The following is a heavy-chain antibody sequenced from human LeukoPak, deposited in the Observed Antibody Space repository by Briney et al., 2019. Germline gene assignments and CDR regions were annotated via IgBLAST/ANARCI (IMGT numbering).Heavy chain of an antibody. CDR1: GYSFTAFY. Sequence: ASVTVSCKASGYSFTAFYIHWVRQAPGQGLEWMGWINPNSGGTNYAQKFQGRVTMTRDTSISTAYMELSRLRSDDTAVYYCARDNLAAARSSFDYWGQGTLVTVSS. CDR3: ARDNLAAARSSFDY. V-gene: IGHV1-2*02. D-gene: IGHD6-13*01. CDR2: INPNSGGT. J-gene: IGHJ4*02.